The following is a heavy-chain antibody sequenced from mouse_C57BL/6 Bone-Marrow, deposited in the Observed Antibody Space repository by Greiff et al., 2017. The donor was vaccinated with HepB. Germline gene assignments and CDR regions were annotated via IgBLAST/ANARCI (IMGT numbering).Heavy chain of an antibody. CDR3: ARRTYSPMDY. CDR2: IDPSDSYT. Sequence: VKLQQPGAELVKPGASVKLSCKASGYTFTSYWMQWVKQRPGQGLEWIGEIDPSDSYTNYNQKFKGKATLTVDTSSSTAYMQLSSLTSEDSAVYYCARRTYSPMDYWGQGTSVTVSS. CDR1: GYTFTSYW. J-gene: IGHJ4*01. V-gene: IGHV1-50*01.